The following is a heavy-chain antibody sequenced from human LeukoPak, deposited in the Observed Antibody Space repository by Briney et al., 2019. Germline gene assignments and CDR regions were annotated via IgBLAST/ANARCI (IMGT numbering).Heavy chain of an antibody. CDR3: ASGAEGYVFDP. Sequence: GGSLRLSCAASGFTFSSYAMNWVRQAPGKGLEWVSYISSSSSTIYYADSVKGRFTISRDNAKNSLYLQMNSLRAEDTAVYYCASGAEGYVFDPWGQGTLVTVSS. J-gene: IGHJ5*02. CDR1: GFTFSSYA. V-gene: IGHV3-48*01. D-gene: IGHD5-12*01. CDR2: ISSSSSTI.